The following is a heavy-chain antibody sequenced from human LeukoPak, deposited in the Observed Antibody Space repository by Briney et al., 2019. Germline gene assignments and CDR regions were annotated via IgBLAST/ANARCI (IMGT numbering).Heavy chain of an antibody. CDR2: MSSSSSYI. D-gene: IGHD3-16*01. CDR3: XXDRXDYXXXSPIEY. CDR1: GFTFSSYS. V-gene: IGHV3-21*04. Sequence: GGSLRLSCAASGFTFSSYSMTWVRQAPGKGLEWVSSMSSSSSYIYYADSVKGRFTISRDNAKNSLYLQMNSRRHEDTAVYYXXXDRXDYXXXSPIEYXGQXTLVTVSS. J-gene: IGHJ4*02.